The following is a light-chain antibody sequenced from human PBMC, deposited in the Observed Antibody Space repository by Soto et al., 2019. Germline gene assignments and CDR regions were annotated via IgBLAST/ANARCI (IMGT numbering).Light chain of an antibody. V-gene: IGKV1-39*01. J-gene: IGKJ4*01. Sequence: DIQMTQSPSSLSASVRDRVTITCRASQSISSYLNWYQQKPGKAPKLLIYAASSLQSGVPSRFSGSGSGTDFTLTISSLQPEDCATYYCQQSYSTPRALTFGGGTKVEIK. CDR3: QQSYSTPRALT. CDR2: AAS. CDR1: QSISSY.